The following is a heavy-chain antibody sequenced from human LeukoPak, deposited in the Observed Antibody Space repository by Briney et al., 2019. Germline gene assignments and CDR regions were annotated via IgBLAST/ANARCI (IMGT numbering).Heavy chain of an antibody. CDR2: INPTSGGT. CDR3: AREGHVMQCSGGTCYYNWFDP. J-gene: IGHJ5*02. D-gene: IGHD2-15*01. Sequence: GAAVKVSCKASGYNFLTYYMHWVRQAPGQGLEWMGTINPTSGGTNYAQKFQGRVTMTRDTSTSTVYMDLSGLRSEDTAVYYCAREGHVMQCSGGTCYYNWFDPWGQGTLVTVSS. CDR1: GYNFLTYY. V-gene: IGHV1-46*01.